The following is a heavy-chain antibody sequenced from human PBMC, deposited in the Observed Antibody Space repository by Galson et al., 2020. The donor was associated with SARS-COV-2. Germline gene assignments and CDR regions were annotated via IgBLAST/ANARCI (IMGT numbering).Heavy chain of an antibody. CDR3: ARDSLLWFGDNPQHYYYYYYGMDV. J-gene: IGHJ6*02. V-gene: IGHV4-4*07. Sequence: SETLSLTCTVSGGSISSYYWSWIRQPAGKGLEWIGRIYTSGSTNYNPSLKSRVTMSVDTSKNQFSLKLSSVTAADTAVYYCARDSLLWFGDNPQHYYYYYYGMDVWGQGTTVTVSS. CDR1: GGSISSYY. D-gene: IGHD3-10*01. CDR2: IYTSGST.